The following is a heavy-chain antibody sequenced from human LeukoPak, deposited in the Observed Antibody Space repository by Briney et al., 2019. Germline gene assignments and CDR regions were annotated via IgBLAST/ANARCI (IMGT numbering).Heavy chain of an antibody. Sequence: SETLSLTCTVSGGSISSYYWSWIRQPVGKGLEWIGRIYTSGSTNYNPSLKSRVTMSVDTSKNQFSLKLSSVTAADTAVYYCARYSSSWFPYFDYWGQGTLVTVSS. CDR1: GGSISSYY. D-gene: IGHD6-13*01. J-gene: IGHJ4*02. V-gene: IGHV4-4*07. CDR3: ARYSSSWFPYFDY. CDR2: IYTSGST.